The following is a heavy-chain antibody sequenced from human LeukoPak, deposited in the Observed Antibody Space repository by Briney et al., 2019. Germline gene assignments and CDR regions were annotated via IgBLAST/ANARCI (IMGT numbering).Heavy chain of an antibody. CDR2: IYGSGVSI. Sequence: GGSLRLSCVASGFTFKKYVMNWVRQAPGKGLEWLATIYGSGVSISYADSVKGRFTISRDNSKNTLYLQMNSLRAEDTAMYFCAKDLGWELPAEAYWGQGILVTVSS. J-gene: IGHJ4*02. D-gene: IGHD1-26*01. V-gene: IGHV3-23*01. CDR1: GFTFKKYV. CDR3: AKDLGWELPAEAY.